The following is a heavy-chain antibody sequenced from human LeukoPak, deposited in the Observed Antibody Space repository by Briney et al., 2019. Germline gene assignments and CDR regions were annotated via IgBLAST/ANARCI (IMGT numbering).Heavy chain of an antibody. CDR3: ARGARPLSPGTYNWFDP. Sequence: SETLSLTCTVSGGSISSYYWSWIRQPPGKGLEWIGYIYYSGSTNYNPSLKSRVTISVDTSKNQFSLKLSSVTAADTAVYYCARGARPLSPGTYNWFDPWDQGTLVTVSS. CDR2: IYYSGST. J-gene: IGHJ5*02. V-gene: IGHV4-59*01. CDR1: GGSISSYY. D-gene: IGHD2/OR15-2a*01.